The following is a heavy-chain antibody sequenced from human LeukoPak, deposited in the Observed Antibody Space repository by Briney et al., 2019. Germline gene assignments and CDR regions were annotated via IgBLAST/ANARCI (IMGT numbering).Heavy chain of an antibody. V-gene: IGHV3-23*01. CDR1: GFTFSSYA. CDR2: ISGSGGST. J-gene: IGHJ4*02. D-gene: IGHD3-9*01. Sequence: SGGSLRLSCAASGFTFSSYAMSWVRQAPGKGLEWVSAISGSGGSTYYADSVKGRFTISRDNSKNTLYLQMNSLRAEDTAVYYCAKGLNDYDILTGYLIFDYWGQGTLATVSS. CDR3: AKGLNDYDILTGYLIFDY.